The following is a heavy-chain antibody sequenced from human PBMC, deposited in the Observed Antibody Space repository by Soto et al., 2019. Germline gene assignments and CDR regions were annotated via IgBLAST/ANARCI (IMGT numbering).Heavy chain of an antibody. D-gene: IGHD2-2*01. CDR3: ARQDIGIVPAAPDYGAFDI. CDR2: IYPGDSAT. J-gene: IGHJ3*02. V-gene: IGHV5-51*01. CDR1: GYKFPIYW. Sequence: PGESLKISCKGSGYKFPIYWLGWVRQMPGKGLEWMGTIYPGDSATIYSPSFQDQVTISADKSINTAYLQWSSLKASDTAIYYCARQDIGIVPAAPDYGAFDIWGQGTMVTVSS.